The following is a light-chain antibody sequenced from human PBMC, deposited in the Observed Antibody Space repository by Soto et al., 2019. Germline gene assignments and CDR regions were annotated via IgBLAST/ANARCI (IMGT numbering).Light chain of an antibody. J-gene: IGKJ4*01. V-gene: IGKV1-9*01. Sequence: DIQLTQSPSFLSASVGDRVTITCRATQGISSYLAWYQQKPGIAPSLLFYTASTLQSAVPSRFSGSGSGTEFTLTISSLQPEDFATYYCQQLNDYPVTFGGGTKVEIK. CDR2: TAS. CDR1: QGISSY. CDR3: QQLNDYPVT.